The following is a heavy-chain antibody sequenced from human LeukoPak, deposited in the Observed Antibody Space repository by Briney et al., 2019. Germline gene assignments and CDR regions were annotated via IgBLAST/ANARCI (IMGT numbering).Heavy chain of an antibody. D-gene: IGHD5-24*01. CDR2: IYYSGST. Sequence: SETLSLTCTVSGGSISSYYWSWIRQPPGKGLEWIGYIYYSGSTNYNPSLKSRVTISVDTSKNQFSLKLSSVTAADTAVYYCARGVDGYSYYYMDVWGKGTTVTVPS. J-gene: IGHJ6*03. V-gene: IGHV4-59*08. CDR1: GGSISSYY. CDR3: ARGVDGYSYYYMDV.